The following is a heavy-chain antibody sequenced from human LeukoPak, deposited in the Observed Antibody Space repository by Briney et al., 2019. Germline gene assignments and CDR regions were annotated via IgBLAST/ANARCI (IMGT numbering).Heavy chain of an antibody. CDR2: TNQDGSQK. Sequence: PGGSLRLSCAASGFTFSSHWMTWVRQAPGKGLEWVATTNQDGSQKYYVDSVKGRFTISRDNAKNSLFLQMNSLRAEDTAVYYCARDHVTPGLLFDYWGQGTLVTVSS. CDR1: GFTFSSHW. J-gene: IGHJ4*02. V-gene: IGHV3-7*01. D-gene: IGHD2/OR15-2a*01. CDR3: ARDHVTPGLLFDY.